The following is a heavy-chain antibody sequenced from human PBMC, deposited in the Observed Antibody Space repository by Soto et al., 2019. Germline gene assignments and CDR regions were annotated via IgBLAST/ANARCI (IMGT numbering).Heavy chain of an antibody. CDR2: IWYDGSNK. V-gene: IGHV3-33*01. J-gene: IGHJ4*02. CDR1: GFTFSSYG. D-gene: IGHD3-10*01. CDR3: ARDEIGLWFGEGWPIDY. Sequence: QVQLVESGGGVVQPGRSLRLSCAASGFTFSSYGMHWVRQAPGKGLEWVAVIWYDGSNKYYADSVKGRFTISRDNSKNTLYLQMNSLRAEDTAVYYCARDEIGLWFGEGWPIDYWGQGTLVTVSS.